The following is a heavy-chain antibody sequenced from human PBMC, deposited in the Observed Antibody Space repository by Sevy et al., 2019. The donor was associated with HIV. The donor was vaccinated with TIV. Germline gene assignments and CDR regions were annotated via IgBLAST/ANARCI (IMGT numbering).Heavy chain of an antibody. J-gene: IGHJ3*02. CDR1: GFTFSSYA. V-gene: IGHV3-23*01. CDR3: AKPYVVVTAIEAFDI. CDR2: ISGSGGST. Sequence: GGSLRLSCAASGFTFSSYAMSWVRQAPGKGLEWVSAISGSGGSTYYADSVKGRFTISRDNSKNTLYLQMNSLRAEDPAVYYCAKPYVVVTAIEAFDIWGQGTMVTVSS. D-gene: IGHD2-21*02.